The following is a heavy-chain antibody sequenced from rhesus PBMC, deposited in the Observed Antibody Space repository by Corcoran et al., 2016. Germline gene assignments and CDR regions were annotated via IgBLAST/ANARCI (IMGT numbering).Heavy chain of an antibody. CDR3: ARDDWGDPYFDY. CDR1: GGSISSSY. Sequence: QVQLQELGPGLVKPSETLSLTCAVSGGSISSSYWSWIRQAPGKGLEWIGYIYGRGSSTNYNPSLKSQVTLSVDTSTNQLSLKLSSVAAADTAVYYCARDDWGDPYFDYWGQGVLVTVSS. J-gene: IGHJ4*01. V-gene: IGHV4S11*01. D-gene: IGHD3-34*01. CDR2: IYGRGSST.